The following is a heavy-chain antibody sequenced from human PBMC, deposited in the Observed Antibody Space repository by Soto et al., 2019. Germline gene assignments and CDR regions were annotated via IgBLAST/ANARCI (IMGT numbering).Heavy chain of an antibody. CDR1: GGSFSGYY. CDR2: INHSGST. V-gene: IGHV4-34*01. Sequence: NPSETLSLTCAVYGGSFSGYYWSWIRQPPGKGLEWIGEINHSGSTNYNPSLKSRVTISVDTSKNQFSLKLSSVTAADTAVYYGARGPGSYYYDSSGYYDYWGQGTLVTVSS. D-gene: IGHD3-22*01. CDR3: ARGPGSYYYDSSGYYDY. J-gene: IGHJ4*02.